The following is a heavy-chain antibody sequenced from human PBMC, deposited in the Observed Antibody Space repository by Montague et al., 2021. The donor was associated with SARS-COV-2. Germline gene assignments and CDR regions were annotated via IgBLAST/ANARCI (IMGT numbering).Heavy chain of an antibody. D-gene: IGHD4-23*01. CDR1: GGSITGYY. Sequence: SETLSLTCTVSGGSITGYYCSWLRRSPGKGLEWIAYIYDGGAVNXNSSRVSRVTISTDTSKNQLSLKVNSVTAADTAVYYCVRDHPYGGPRGAYDIWGQGTVVTVSS. J-gene: IGHJ3*02. CDR3: VRDHPYGGPRGAYDI. V-gene: IGHV4-59*01. CDR2: IYDGGAV.